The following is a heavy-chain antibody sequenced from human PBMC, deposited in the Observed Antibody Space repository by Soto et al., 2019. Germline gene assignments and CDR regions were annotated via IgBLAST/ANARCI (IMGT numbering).Heavy chain of an antibody. J-gene: IGHJ6*02. D-gene: IGHD2-15*01. CDR3: ARGWYCSGGSCYSRYYYYYYGMDV. CDR1: GGSFSGYY. Sequence: SETLSLTCAVYGGSFSGYYWSWIRQPPGKWLEWIGEINHSGSTNYNPSLKSRVTISVDTSKNQFSLKLSSVTAADTAVYYCARGWYCSGGSCYSRYYYYYYGMDVWGQGXTVTVYS. V-gene: IGHV4-34*01. CDR2: INHSGST.